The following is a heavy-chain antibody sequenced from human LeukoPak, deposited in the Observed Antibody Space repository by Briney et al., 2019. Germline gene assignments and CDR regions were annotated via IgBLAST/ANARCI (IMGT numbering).Heavy chain of an antibody. J-gene: IGHJ6*03. V-gene: IGHV3-23*01. CDR1: GFTFSNAW. CDR2: ISGSGDNT. CDR3: AKEHKGYYMDV. Sequence: PGGSLRLSCAASGFTFSNAWMSWVRQAPGKGLEWVSGISGSGDNTLYADSVKGRFTISRDNSKNTLYLEMNSLRAEDTAVYYCAKEHKGYYMDVWGKGTTVTVSS.